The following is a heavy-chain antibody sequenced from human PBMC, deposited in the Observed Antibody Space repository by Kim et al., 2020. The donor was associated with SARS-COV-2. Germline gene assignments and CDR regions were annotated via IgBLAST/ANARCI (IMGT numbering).Heavy chain of an antibody. V-gene: IGHV3-23*01. CDR1: GFIFSNFA. J-gene: IGHJ4*02. CDR3: ASGSRSSCTFYFDY. D-gene: IGHD6-6*01. CDR2: ISSTGGST. Sequence: GGSLRLSCVASGFIFSNFAMGWVRQTPGKGLEWVSTISSTGGSTDYADSVKGRFTISRDNAKNTLYLQMKGLRAEDTGVYYCASGSRSSCTFYFDYWGLG.